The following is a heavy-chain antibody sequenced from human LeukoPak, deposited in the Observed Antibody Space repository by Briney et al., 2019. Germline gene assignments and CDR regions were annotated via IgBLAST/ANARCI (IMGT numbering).Heavy chain of an antibody. Sequence: SETLSLTCTVSGGSISSGDYYWSWIRQPPGKGLEWIGYIYYSGSTYYNPSLKSRVTISVDTSKNQFSLKLSSVTAADTAVYYCAREPTVVTGAFDICGQGTMVTVSS. CDR3: AREPTVVTGAFDI. V-gene: IGHV4-30-4*08. CDR2: IYYSGST. D-gene: IGHD4-23*01. J-gene: IGHJ3*02. CDR1: GGSISSGDYY.